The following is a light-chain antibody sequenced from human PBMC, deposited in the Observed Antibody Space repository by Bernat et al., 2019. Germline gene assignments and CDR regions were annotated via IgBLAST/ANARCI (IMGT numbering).Light chain of an antibody. J-gene: IGLJ3*02. V-gene: IGLV6-57*01. CDR3: SSCAPSSRGPNWV. Sequence: NFMLTQPHSVSESPGKTVTISCTRSSGSIASNYVQWFQQRPGSSPTTLISEATQRPSGVPDRFSGSIDSASNSASLSSSGLKTEDEADYCCSSCAPSSRGPNWVFGGGTKLAVL. CDR1: SGSIASNY. CDR2: EAT.